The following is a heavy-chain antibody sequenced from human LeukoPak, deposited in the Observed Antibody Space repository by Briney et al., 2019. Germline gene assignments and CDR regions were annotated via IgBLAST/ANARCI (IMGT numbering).Heavy chain of an antibody. CDR3: ARGLLYRGYSYGSGGDY. Sequence: GASVKVSCRASGYTFTSYDINWVRQATGQGLVWMGWMNPNSGNTGYAQKFQGRVTMTRNTSISTAYMELSSLRSEDTAVYYCARGLLYRGYSYGSGGDYWGQGTLVTVSS. CDR1: GYTFTSYD. D-gene: IGHD5-18*01. V-gene: IGHV1-8*01. CDR2: MNPNSGNT. J-gene: IGHJ4*02.